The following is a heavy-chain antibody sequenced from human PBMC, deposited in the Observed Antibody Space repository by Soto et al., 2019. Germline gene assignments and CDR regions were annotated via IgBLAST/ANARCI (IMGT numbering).Heavy chain of an antibody. J-gene: IGHJ6*02. CDR3: ARDPSSSAQYYYYYGMDI. V-gene: IGHV1-69*06. CDR1: GGTFSSYA. Sequence: SVKVSCKASGGTFSSYAISWVRQAPGQGLEWMGGIIPIFGTANYAQKFQGRVTITADKSTSTAYMELSSLRSEDTAVYYCARDPSSSAQYYYYYGMDIWGQGTTVTVSS. CDR2: IIPIFGTA. D-gene: IGHD6-6*01.